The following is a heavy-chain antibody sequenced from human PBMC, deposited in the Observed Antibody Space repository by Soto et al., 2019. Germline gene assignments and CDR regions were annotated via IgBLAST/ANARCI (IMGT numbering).Heavy chain of an antibody. CDR3: ANSYCGGDCYSPFVFDY. CDR2: IYYSGST. D-gene: IGHD2-21*02. J-gene: IGHJ4*02. V-gene: IGHV4-59*08. CDR1: GGSISSYY. Sequence: SETLSVTCPVSGGSISSYYWSWIRQPPGKGLEWIGYIYYSGSTNYNPSLKSRVTISVDTSKNQFSLKLSSVTAADTAVYYCANSYCGGDCYSPFVFDYWGQGTLVTVS.